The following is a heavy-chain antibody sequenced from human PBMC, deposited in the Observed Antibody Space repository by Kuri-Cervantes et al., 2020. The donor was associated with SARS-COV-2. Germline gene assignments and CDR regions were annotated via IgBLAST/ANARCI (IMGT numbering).Heavy chain of an antibody. CDR3: ARDSRSSYQVLLDHYYYSYMDV. Sequence: GSLRLSCTVSGYSISSGYYWGWIRQPPGKGLEWIGSIYHSESTYYNPSLKSRVTISVDTSKNQFSLKLSSVTAADTAVYYCARDSRSSYQVLLDHYYYSYMDVWDKGTTVTVSS. V-gene: IGHV4-38-2*02. D-gene: IGHD3-3*01. CDR1: GYSISSGYY. J-gene: IGHJ6*03. CDR2: IYHSEST.